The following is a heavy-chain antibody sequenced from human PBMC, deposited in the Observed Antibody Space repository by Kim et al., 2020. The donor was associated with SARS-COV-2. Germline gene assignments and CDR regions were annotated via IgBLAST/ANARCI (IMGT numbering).Heavy chain of an antibody. Sequence: GGSLRLSCAASGFTFSSYAMHWVRQAPGKGLEWVAVISYDGSNKYYADSVKGRFTISRDKSKNTLYLQMNSLRAEDTAVYYCARDPTTVWDWYFDLWGRGTLVSASS. CDR1: GFTFSSYA. CDR3: ARDPTTVWDWYFDL. J-gene: IGHJ2*01. V-gene: IGHV3-30*04. D-gene: IGHD4-17*01. CDR2: ISYDGSNK.